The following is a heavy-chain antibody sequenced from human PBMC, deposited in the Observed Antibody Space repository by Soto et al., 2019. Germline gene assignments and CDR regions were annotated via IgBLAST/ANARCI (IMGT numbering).Heavy chain of an antibody. Sequence: AGWSLRLSCAASGFTFSSYAMHWVRQAPGKGLEWVAVISYDGSNKYYADSVKGRFTISRDNSKNTLYLQMNSLRAEDTAVYYCARETCSSTSCYGYGMDVWGQGTTVTVSS. CDR3: ARETCSSTSCYGYGMDV. CDR1: GFTFSSYA. V-gene: IGHV3-30-3*01. D-gene: IGHD2-2*01. J-gene: IGHJ6*02. CDR2: ISYDGSNK.